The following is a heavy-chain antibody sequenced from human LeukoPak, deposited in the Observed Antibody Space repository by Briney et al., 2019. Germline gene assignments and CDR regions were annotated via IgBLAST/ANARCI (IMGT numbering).Heavy chain of an antibody. CDR2: ISGDNAYI. D-gene: IGHD2-2*01. J-gene: IGHJ4*02. CDR1: GFTFSAYA. CDR3: VREPYSGSSEGFDY. Sequence: GGSLRLSCEASGFTFSAYAMTWVRQAPGKGLEWVSSISGDNAYIFYAGSVKGRFTISRDNAHNSLFLQMSSLRAEDTALYYCVREPYSGSSEGFDYWGQGTLVTVSS. V-gene: IGHV3-21*01.